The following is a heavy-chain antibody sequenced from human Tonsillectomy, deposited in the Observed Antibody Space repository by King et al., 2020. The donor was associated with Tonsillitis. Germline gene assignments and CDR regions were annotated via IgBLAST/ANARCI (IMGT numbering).Heavy chain of an antibody. J-gene: IGHJ4*02. Sequence: VQLVQSGGGLVQPGGSLRLSFSASGFTFSSYAMHWVRQAPGKGLEYVSAISSNGGSTYYADSVKGRFTISRDISKNTLYLQMSSLRAEATAVYYCVAVRGYVGFLFYWGQGTLVTVSS. V-gene: IGHV3-64D*06. CDR2: ISSNGGST. CDR3: VAVRGYVGFLFY. D-gene: IGHD5-12*01. CDR1: GFTFSSYA.